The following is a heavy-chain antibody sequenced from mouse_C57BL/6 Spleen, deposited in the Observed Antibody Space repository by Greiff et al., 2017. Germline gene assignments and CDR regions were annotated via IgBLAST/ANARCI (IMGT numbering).Heavy chain of an antibody. Sequence: VHVKQSGTVLARPGASVKMSCKTSGYTFTSYWMHWVKQRPGQGLEWIGAIYPGNSDTSYNQKFKGKAKLTAVTSASTAYMELSSLTNEDSAVYYCTMAAQATFDYWGQGTTLTVSS. CDR3: TMAAQATFDY. CDR2: IYPGNSDT. J-gene: IGHJ2*01. CDR1: GYTFTSYW. D-gene: IGHD3-2*02. V-gene: IGHV1-5*01.